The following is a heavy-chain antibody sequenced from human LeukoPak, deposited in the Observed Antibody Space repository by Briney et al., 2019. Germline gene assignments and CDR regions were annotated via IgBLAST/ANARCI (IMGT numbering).Heavy chain of an antibody. D-gene: IGHD1-26*01. J-gene: IGHJ3*02. CDR1: GGSVRSYY. CDR3: VRDWEGFNFDI. CDR2: ILNTGST. Sequence: KPSETLSLTCTVSGGSVRSYYWSWIRQPPGEGLEWIAYILNTGSTNYNPSLKSRVTISLDTSKNEFSLKLTSVTAADTAEYYCVRDWEGFNFDIWGQGTMVTVSS. V-gene: IGHV4-59*02.